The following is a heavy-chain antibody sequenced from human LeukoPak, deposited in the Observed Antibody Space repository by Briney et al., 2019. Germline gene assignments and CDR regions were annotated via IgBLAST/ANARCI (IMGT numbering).Heavy chain of an antibody. J-gene: IGHJ4*02. CDR1: GYTFTSYA. Sequence: ASVKVSCKASGYTFTSYAMHWVRQAPGQRLEWMGWINAGNGNTKYSQKFQGRVTITRDTSASTAYMELSSLRSEDTAVYYCARDYGGSDVGHFDYWGQGTLVTVSS. CDR3: ARDYGGSDVGHFDY. CDR2: INAGNGNT. D-gene: IGHD4-23*01. V-gene: IGHV1-3*01.